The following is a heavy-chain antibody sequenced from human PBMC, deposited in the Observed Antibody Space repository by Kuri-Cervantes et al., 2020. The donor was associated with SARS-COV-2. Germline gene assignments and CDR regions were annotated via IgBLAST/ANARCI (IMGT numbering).Heavy chain of an antibody. CDR2: ISGSGGST. CDR3: AREITGYSSGWSLYWYFDL. V-gene: IGHV3-23*01. Sequence: GGSLRLSCAASGFTFSSYAMSWVRQAPGKGLEWVSAISGSGGSTYYADSVKGRFTISRDNSKNTLYLQMNSLRAEDTAVYYCAREITGYSSGWSLYWYFDLWGRGTLVTVSS. J-gene: IGHJ2*01. D-gene: IGHD6-19*01. CDR1: GFTFSSYA.